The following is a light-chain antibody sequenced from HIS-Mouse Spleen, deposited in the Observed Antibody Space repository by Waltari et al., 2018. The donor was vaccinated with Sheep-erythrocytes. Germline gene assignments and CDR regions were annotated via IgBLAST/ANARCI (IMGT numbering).Light chain of an antibody. V-gene: IGLV2-23*01. Sequence: QSALTQPASVSGSPGQSITISCTGTSSDVGSYNLFSWSQQPPGKAPKLMIYEGSKRPSGVSNRFPGSKSGHTASLTISGLQAEDEADYYCCSYAGSSTPWVFGGGTKLTVL. CDR1: SSDVGSYNL. CDR3: CSYAGSSTPWV. CDR2: EGS. J-gene: IGLJ3*02.